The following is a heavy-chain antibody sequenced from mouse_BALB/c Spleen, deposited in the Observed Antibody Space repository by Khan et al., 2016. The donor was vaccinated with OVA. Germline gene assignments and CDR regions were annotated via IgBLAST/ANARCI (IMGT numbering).Heavy chain of an antibody. CDR3: ARGASYWYCDV. J-gene: IGHJ1*01. V-gene: IGHV9-1*02. CDR1: GYTFTNYG. CDR2: INTYTGEP. Sequence: QIQLVQSGPELKKPGETVKISCKASGYTFTNYGMNWVKQAPGKGLKWMGWINTYTGEPTYTDDFKGRFAFSLETSASTAYLQINTLKNEDMATYFCARGASYWYCDVWGAGTTVTVSS.